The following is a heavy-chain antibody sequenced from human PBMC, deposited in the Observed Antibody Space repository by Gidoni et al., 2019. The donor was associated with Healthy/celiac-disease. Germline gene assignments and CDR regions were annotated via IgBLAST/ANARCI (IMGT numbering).Heavy chain of an antibody. V-gene: IGHV3-23*01. D-gene: IGHD6-13*01. CDR3: AKGGSSSWCGGWFDP. CDR1: GFTFSSYA. Sequence: EVQLLESGGGLVQPGGSLRLSCAASGFTFSSYAMSWFRQAPGKGLEWVSAISGSGGSTYYADSVKGRFTISRDNSKNTLYLQMNSLRAEDTAVYYCAKGGSSSWCGGWFDPWGQGTLVTVSS. CDR2: ISGSGGST. J-gene: IGHJ5*02.